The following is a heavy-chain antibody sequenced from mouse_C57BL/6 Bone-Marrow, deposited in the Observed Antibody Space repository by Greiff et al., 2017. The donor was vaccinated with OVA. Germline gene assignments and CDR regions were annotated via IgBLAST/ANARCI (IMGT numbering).Heavy chain of an antibody. CDR3: GRERLGGYFDV. J-gene: IGHJ1*03. CDR1: GYTFTSYW. V-gene: IGHV1-72*01. CDR2: IGPNSGGT. Sequence: QVQLQQPGAELVKPGASVKLSCKASGYTFTSYWMHWVKQRPGRGLEWIGSIGPNSGGTKYNEKFKSKATLPVDKPYSTAYMQLSSLTSEDAAVYYCGRERLGGYFDVWGTGTTVTVSS. D-gene: IGHD2-4*01.